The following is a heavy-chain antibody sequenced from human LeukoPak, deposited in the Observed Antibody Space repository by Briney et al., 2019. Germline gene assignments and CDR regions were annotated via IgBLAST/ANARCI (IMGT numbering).Heavy chain of an antibody. CDR3: ARGFSVDTVMVTGHRDFYGFDV. V-gene: IGHV1-69*13. J-gene: IGHJ6*02. CDR1: VDTFIIFA. Sequence: ASVTVSFKASVDTFIIFAISWVRQAPGQGGEGMGGIIPICGTANYAQKFQGRGTITSDEATSTAYMEVSSLREEDTAVYYSARGFSVDTVMVTGHRDFYGFDVWGQGTTVTVS. D-gene: IGHD5-18*01. CDR2: IIPICGTA.